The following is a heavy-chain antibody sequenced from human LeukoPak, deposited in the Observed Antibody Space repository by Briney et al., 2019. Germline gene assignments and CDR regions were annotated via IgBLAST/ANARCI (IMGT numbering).Heavy chain of an antibody. V-gene: IGHV1-24*01. J-gene: IGHJ4*02. Sequence: ASVKVSCKVSGYTLTELSMHWVRQAPGKGLEWMGGFDPEDGETIYAQKFQGRVTMTEDTSTDTAYMELSSLRAEDTAVYYCAKDRGSGRVRGDYFDYWGQGTLVTVSS. D-gene: IGHD6-19*01. CDR2: FDPEDGET. CDR1: GYTLTELS. CDR3: AKDRGSGRVRGDYFDY.